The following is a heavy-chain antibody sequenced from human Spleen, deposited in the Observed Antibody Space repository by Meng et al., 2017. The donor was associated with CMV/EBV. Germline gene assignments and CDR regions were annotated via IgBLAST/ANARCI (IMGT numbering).Heavy chain of an antibody. V-gene: IGHV3-21*01. J-gene: IGHJ4*02. CDR2: ISSSSYI. Sequence: GGSLRLSCAASGFTFSSYSMNWVRQAPGKGLEWVSSISSSSYIYYADSVKGRFTISRDNAKNSLYLQMNSLRAEDTAVYYCARDMSGGFLEWLFDYWGQGTLVTVSS. CDR1: GFTFSSYS. D-gene: IGHD3-3*01. CDR3: ARDMSGGFLEWLFDY.